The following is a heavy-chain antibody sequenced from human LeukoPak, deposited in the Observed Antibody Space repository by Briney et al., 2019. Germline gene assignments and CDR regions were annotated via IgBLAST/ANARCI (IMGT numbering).Heavy chain of an antibody. J-gene: IGHJ4*02. V-gene: IGHV3-23*01. CDR3: AKVIWDSSGYFDY. CDR2: ISGSDRST. CDR1: GFTFSTYA. D-gene: IGHD3-22*01. Sequence: GGSLRLSCAASGFTFSTYAMSWVRQAPGKGLEWVSGISGSDRSTYYADSVKGRFTISRDNSKNTVYLQMNSLRAEDTAIYYCAKVIWDSSGYFDYWGQGTLVTVSS.